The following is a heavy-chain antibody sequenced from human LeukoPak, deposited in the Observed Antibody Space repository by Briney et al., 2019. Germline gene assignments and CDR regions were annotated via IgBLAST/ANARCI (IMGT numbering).Heavy chain of an antibody. J-gene: IGHJ6*02. V-gene: IGHV3-30*04. D-gene: IGHD3-22*01. CDR1: GFTFSSYA. Sequence: GGSLRLSCAASGFTFSSYAMHWVRQAPGKGLEWVAVISYDGSNKFYADSVKGRFTISRDNSKNTLYLQMNSLRAEDTAVYYCARPRRITMIVVVPSGGMDVWGQGTTVTVSS. CDR3: ARPRRITMIVVVPSGGMDV. CDR2: ISYDGSNK.